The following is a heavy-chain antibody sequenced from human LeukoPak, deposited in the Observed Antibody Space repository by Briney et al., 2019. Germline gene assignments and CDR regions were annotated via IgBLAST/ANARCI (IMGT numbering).Heavy chain of an antibody. CDR1: GYTFTSYD. J-gene: IGHJ3*02. Sequence: ASVKVSCKASGYTFTSYDINWVRQAPGQGLEWMGWMDPNRGNTGYAQKFQGRVTMTRSTSVNTAYMELSSLTSEDTAVYYCCIVRDFWSGPQGTHAFDIWGQGTMVTVSS. CDR3: CIVRDFWSGPQGTHAFDI. D-gene: IGHD3-3*01. CDR2: MDPNRGNT. V-gene: IGHV1-8*02.